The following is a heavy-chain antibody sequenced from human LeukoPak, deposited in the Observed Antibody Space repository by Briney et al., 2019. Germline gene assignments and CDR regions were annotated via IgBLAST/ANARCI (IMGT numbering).Heavy chain of an antibody. J-gene: IGHJ3*02. CDR1: GFTFSSYA. V-gene: IGHV3-23*01. D-gene: IGHD2-2*01. CDR3: AKDRRCSSTTCYGAFGI. Sequence: PGGSLRLSCAASGFTFSSYAMSWVRQAPGKGLEWVSGISGSSGSTYYADSVKGRFTISRDNSKNTLYLQMDSLRAEDTAVYYCAKDRRCSSTTCYGAFGIWGQGTMVTVSS. CDR2: ISGSSGST.